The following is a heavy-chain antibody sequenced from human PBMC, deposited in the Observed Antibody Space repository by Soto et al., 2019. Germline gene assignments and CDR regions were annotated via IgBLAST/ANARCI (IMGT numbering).Heavy chain of an antibody. J-gene: IGHJ5*02. V-gene: IGHV3-74*03. D-gene: IGHD3-10*01. Sequence: EVQLVESGGGLVQPGGSLRLSCAASGFTFSGYWMHWVRQAPGKGLVWVSRISGDGTTTAYADSVRGRFTISRDNAKNTLYLEMNSLRVDDTAVYYCTRRPEGGGGWGSPFDPWGQGTLVTVSS. CDR1: GFTFSGYW. CDR2: ISGDGTTT. CDR3: TRRPEGGGGWGSPFDP.